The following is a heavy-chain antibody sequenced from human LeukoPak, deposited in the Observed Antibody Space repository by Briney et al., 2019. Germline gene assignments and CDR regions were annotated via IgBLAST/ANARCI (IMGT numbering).Heavy chain of an antibody. Sequence: ASVKASCKASGYTFTSYGISWVRQAPGQGLEWMGWISAYNGNTNYAQKLQGRVTMTTDTSTSTAYMELRSLRSDDTAVYYCARISGWLQSNAFDIWGQGTMVTVSS. D-gene: IGHD5-24*01. CDR3: ARISGWLQSNAFDI. CDR1: GYTFTSYG. V-gene: IGHV1-18*01. CDR2: ISAYNGNT. J-gene: IGHJ3*02.